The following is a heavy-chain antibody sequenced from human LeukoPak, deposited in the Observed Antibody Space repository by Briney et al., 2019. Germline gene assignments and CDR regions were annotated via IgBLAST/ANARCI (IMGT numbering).Heavy chain of an antibody. J-gene: IGHJ3*02. Sequence: GASVKVSCKASGYTFTSYYMHWVRQAPGQGLEWMGIINPSGGSTSYAQKFQGRVTMTRDMSTSTVYMELSSLRSEDTAVYYCARGFMITFGGVMPKAFDIWGQGTMVTVSS. CDR3: ARGFMITFGGVMPKAFDI. V-gene: IGHV1-46*01. CDR2: INPSGGST. CDR1: GYTFTSYY. D-gene: IGHD3-16*01.